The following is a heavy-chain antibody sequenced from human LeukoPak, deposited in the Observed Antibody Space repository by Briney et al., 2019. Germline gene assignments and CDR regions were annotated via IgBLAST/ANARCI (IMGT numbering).Heavy chain of an antibody. D-gene: IGHD3-10*01. CDR2: MNPNSGNT. J-gene: IGHJ6*03. Sequence: GASVKVSCKASGYTFTSYDINWVRQVTGQGLEWMAWMNPNSGNTGYAQKFQGRLTMTRNTSISTAYMELNSLRSEDTAVYCCARDLHRVVVRGVPHYYYYMDVWGKGTTVTISS. CDR1: GYTFTSYD. CDR3: ARDLHRVVVRGVPHYYYYMDV. V-gene: IGHV1-8*01.